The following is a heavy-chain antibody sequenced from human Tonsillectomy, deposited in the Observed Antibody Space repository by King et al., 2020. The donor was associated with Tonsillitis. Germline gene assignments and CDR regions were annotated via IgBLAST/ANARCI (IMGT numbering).Heavy chain of an antibody. CDR3: ARGGGYTYKYYFDY. CDR2: INWNGGST. J-gene: IGHJ4*02. CDR1: GFTFDDYG. D-gene: IGHD5-18*01. Sequence: QLVQSGGGVVRPGGALRLSCAASGFTFDDYGMSWVRQPPGKGLEWGSGINWNGGSTGYADSVKGRFTISRDNAKNSLYLQMNSLRAEDTALYYCARGGGYTYKYYFDYWGQGTLVTVSS. V-gene: IGHV3-20*04.